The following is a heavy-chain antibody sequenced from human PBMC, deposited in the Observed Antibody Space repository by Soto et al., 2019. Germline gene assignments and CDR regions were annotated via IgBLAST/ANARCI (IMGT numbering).Heavy chain of an antibody. V-gene: IGHV3-23*01. Sequence: GGSLRLSSAASGFSFSAYAMSWVRQSPGRGPEWVSSINVVAAGSTYYADSVKGRFTISRDNSKNTLYLQMNSLRAEDTAVYYCAKADDSSSWYFYYFDYWGQGTLVTVSS. D-gene: IGHD6-13*01. CDR3: AKADDSSSWYFYYFDY. CDR1: GFSFSAYA. CDR2: INVVAAGST. J-gene: IGHJ4*02.